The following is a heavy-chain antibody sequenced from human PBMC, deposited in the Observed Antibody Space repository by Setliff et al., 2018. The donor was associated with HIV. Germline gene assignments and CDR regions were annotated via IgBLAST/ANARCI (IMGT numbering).Heavy chain of an antibody. CDR2: IRYDGSEK. CDR3: ARASYSSGWYAVMDV. CDR1: GFTFSSYG. D-gene: IGHD6-19*01. Sequence: SLRLSCPASGFTFSSYGMHWVRQAPGKGLEWVAFIRYDGSEKYYIESVKGRFTISRDNSKKMLYLQMNSLRVEDTAVYYCARASYSSGWYAVMDVWGKGTTVTVSS. V-gene: IGHV3-30*02. J-gene: IGHJ6*03.